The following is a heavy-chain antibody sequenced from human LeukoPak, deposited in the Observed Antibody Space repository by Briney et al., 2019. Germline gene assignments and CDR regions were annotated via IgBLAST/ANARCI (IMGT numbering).Heavy chain of an antibody. Sequence: SETLSLTCAVYGGSFSGYYWSWIRQPPGKGLEWIGEINHSGSTNYNPSLKSRVTISVDTSKNQFSLKLSSVTAVDTAVYYCARVGYSSSVYNWFDPWGQGTLVTVSS. CDR3: ARVGYSSSVYNWFDP. J-gene: IGHJ5*02. CDR2: INHSGST. CDR1: GGSFSGYY. D-gene: IGHD6-13*01. V-gene: IGHV4-34*01.